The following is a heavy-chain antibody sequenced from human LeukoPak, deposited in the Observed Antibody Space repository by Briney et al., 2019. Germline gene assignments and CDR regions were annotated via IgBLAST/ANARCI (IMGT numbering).Heavy chain of an antibody. D-gene: IGHD4-17*01. Sequence: PGGSLRLSCSASGFTFSNYAMHWVRQVPGKGLEYVSVISSNGVRTYYADSVKGRFTISRDNSRNTLYLQMTSLRPEDTAVYYCVKDGADYGENVWLDPWGQGTLVTVSS. CDR2: ISSNGVRT. V-gene: IGHV3-64D*09. J-gene: IGHJ5*02. CDR3: VKDGADYGENVWLDP. CDR1: GFTFSNYA.